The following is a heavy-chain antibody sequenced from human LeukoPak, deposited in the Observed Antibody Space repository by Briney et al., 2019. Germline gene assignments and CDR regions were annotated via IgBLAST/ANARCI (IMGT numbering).Heavy chain of an antibody. D-gene: IGHD3-16*01. V-gene: IGHV3-30*02. Sequence: GGSLRLSCAASGFTFITHAMHWVRQVPGMGLEWLAFIHYDGSKNYYADSVKGRFTISRDNSKNTLYLQMSSLRPEDTAVYYCAKAHTASLSRGYLDYWGQGTLVTVSS. CDR1: GFTFITHA. CDR2: IHYDGSKN. CDR3: AKAHTASLSRGYLDY. J-gene: IGHJ4*02.